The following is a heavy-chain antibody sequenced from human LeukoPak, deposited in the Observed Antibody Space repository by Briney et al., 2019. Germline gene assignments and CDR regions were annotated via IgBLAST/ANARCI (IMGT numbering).Heavy chain of an antibody. Sequence: PSETLSLTCTVSGGSISSYYWSWIRQPPGKGLEWIGYISYTGSTNYNPSLKSRVTISVDTSKNQFSLKLSSVTAADTAVYYCARDIERGTLDYWGQGTLVTVSS. CDR1: GGSISSYY. CDR3: ARDIERGTLDY. J-gene: IGHJ4*02. V-gene: IGHV4-59*12. D-gene: IGHD1-1*01. CDR2: ISYTGST.